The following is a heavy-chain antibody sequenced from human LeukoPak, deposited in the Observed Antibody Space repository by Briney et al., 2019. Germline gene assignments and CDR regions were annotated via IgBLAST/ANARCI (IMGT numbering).Heavy chain of an antibody. Sequence: GGSLRLSCAASGFTFDDYAMHWVRQAPGKGLEWVSGISWNSGSIGYADSVKGRFTISRDNAKNSLYLQMNSLRAEDMALYYCAKDIRGSGTNGAFDIWGQGTMVTVSS. CDR3: AKDIRGSGTNGAFDI. V-gene: IGHV3-9*03. CDR2: ISWNSGSI. D-gene: IGHD3-10*01. CDR1: GFTFDDYA. J-gene: IGHJ3*02.